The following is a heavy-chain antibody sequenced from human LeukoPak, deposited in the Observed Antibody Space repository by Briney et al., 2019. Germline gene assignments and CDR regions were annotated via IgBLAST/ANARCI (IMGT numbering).Heavy chain of an antibody. CDR1: GFTFSTYA. Sequence: PGGSLRLSCAASGFTFSTYAMNWVRQAPGKGLEGVSATSATGDTTSYAGSVKGRFIISRDNSKNTLYLQMSSLRAEDTAVYYCAKDREIYSGSYYYFDYWGQGTLVTVSS. CDR2: TSATGDTT. V-gene: IGHV3-23*01. CDR3: AKDREIYSGSYYYFDY. J-gene: IGHJ4*02. D-gene: IGHD1-26*01.